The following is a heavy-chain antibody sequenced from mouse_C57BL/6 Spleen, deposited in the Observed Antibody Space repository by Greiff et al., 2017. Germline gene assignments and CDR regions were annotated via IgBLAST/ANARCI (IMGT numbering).Heavy chain of an antibody. V-gene: IGHV1-54*01. CDR1: GYAFTNYL. CDR2: INPGSGGT. J-gene: IGHJ4*01. D-gene: IGHD1-3*01. CDR3: ARGVYDYYAMDY. Sequence: QVQLQQSGAELVRPGTSVKVSCKASGYAFTNYLIEWVKQRPGQGLEWIGVINPGSGGTNYNEEFKGKATLTADKSSSTAYMQLSSLTSEDSAVYFCARGVYDYYAMDYWGQGTSVTVSS.